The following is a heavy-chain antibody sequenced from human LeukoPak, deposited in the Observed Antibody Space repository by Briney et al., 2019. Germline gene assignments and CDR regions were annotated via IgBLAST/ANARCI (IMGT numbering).Heavy chain of an antibody. Sequence: PSETLSLTCTVSGYSISSAYYWGWIRQPPGKGLEWNGTIYHSGSTSYNPSLKSRVTISVDTSKNLFSLKLSSVTAADTAVYYCARGGKPDIVVVPAPSGTCFDYWGQGTLVTVSS. CDR1: GYSISSAYY. J-gene: IGHJ4*02. CDR3: ARGGKPDIVVVPAPSGTCFDY. CDR2: IYHSGST. V-gene: IGHV4-38-2*02. D-gene: IGHD2-2*01.